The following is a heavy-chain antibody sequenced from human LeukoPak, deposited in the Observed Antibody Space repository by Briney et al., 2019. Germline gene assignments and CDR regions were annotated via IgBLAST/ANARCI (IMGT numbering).Heavy chain of an antibody. CDR2: IYYSGST. CDR3: ARLARYCSSTSCLIGWFDP. Sequence: SETLSLTCTVSGGSISSYYWSWIRQPPGKGLGWIGYIYYSGSTNYNPSLKSRVTISVDTSKNQFSLKLSSVTAADTAVYYCARLARYCSSTSCLIGWFDPWGQGTLVTVSS. J-gene: IGHJ5*02. V-gene: IGHV4-59*08. CDR1: GGSISSYY. D-gene: IGHD2-2*01.